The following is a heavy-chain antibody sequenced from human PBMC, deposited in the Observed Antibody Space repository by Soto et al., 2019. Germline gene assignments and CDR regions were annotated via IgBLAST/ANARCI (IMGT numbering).Heavy chain of an antibody. Sequence: SETLSLTCTVSGGSMSSGDYLWGWVRQPPGKGREWTGYIYYSGSSYHNPALKSQLTMTVDTSKNQFSLKLNSVTLADTAVYYCARVSIACSSSSCHNHYYYGMDVWGQGTTVTVSS. CDR2: IYYSGSS. D-gene: IGHD2-2*02. CDR3: ARVSIACSSSSCHNHYYYGMDV. CDR1: GGSMSSGDYL. J-gene: IGHJ6*02. V-gene: IGHV4-30-4*01.